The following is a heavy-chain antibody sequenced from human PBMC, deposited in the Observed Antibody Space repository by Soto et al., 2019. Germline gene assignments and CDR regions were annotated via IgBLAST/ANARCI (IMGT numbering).Heavy chain of an antibody. CDR2: IYYSGST. CDR3: ARHQSITEWGNYGDYVGYYYYGMDV. Sequence: SETLSLTCTVSGGSISSSSYYWGWIRQPPGKGLEWIGSIYYSGSTYYNPSLKSRVTISVDTSKNQFSLKLSSVTAADTAVYYCARHQSITEWGNYGDYVGYYYYGMDVWGQGTTVTVSS. V-gene: IGHV4-39*01. CDR1: GGSISSSSYY. J-gene: IGHJ6*02. D-gene: IGHD4-17*01.